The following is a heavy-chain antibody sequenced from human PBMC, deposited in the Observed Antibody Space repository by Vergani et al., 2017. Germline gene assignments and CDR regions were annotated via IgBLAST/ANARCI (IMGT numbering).Heavy chain of an antibody. CDR2: IYSGGST. D-gene: IGHD3-22*01. V-gene: IGHV3-53*04. J-gene: IGHJ4*02. Sequence: VQLVESGGGLVQPGGSLRLSCAASGFTFSSYDMHWVRQATGKGLEWVSVIYSGGSTYYADSVKGRFTISRHNSKNTLYLQMNSLRAEDTAVYYCARDGNYYDSSGYYDYWGQGTLVTVSS. CDR1: GFTFSSYD. CDR3: ARDGNYYDSSGYYDY.